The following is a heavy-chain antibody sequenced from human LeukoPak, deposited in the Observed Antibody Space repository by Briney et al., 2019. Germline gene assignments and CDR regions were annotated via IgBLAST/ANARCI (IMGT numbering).Heavy chain of an antibody. V-gene: IGHV1-46*01. Sequence: ASVKVSCKASGYTFTSYYMHWVRQAPGQGLEWMGIINPSGGNTKYAQKFQGRVTMTRDMSTSTVYMELSSLRSEDTAVYYCATDPGSYYDFWSGYWGDYWGQGTLVTVSS. D-gene: IGHD3-3*01. CDR1: GYTFTSYY. CDR3: ATDPGSYYDFWSGYWGDY. J-gene: IGHJ4*02. CDR2: INPSGGNT.